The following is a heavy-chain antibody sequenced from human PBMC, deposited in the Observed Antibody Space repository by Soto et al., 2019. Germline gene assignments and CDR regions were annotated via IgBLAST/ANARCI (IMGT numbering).Heavy chain of an antibody. Sequence: GGSLRLSCEASGFTFSSYVMHWVRQAPGKGPEWVAVTSYDGSNADYADSVRGRFTISRDNSKNTLYLQMNSLRPEDTAVYYCARDRGDKNFWIGYPTGWFDPWGQGTLVTVSS. CDR1: GFTFSSYV. J-gene: IGHJ5*02. CDR3: ARDRGDKNFWIGYPTGWFDP. V-gene: IGHV3-30-3*01. CDR2: TSYDGSNA. D-gene: IGHD3-3*01.